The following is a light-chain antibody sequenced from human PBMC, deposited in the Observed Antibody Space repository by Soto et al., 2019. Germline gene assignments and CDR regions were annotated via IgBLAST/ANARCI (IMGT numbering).Light chain of an antibody. V-gene: IGLV2-23*03. CDR3: CSYARGSTLVL. CDR2: EGN. CDR1: TSDIGNYNP. Sequence: QSALTQPASVSGSPGQSITISCTGTTSDIGNYNPVSWYQQRPGKAPKLLIYEGNKRPSGVSNRFSGSKSDNTASLTISGLQAEDEADYYCCSYARGSTLVLFGGGTKLTVL. J-gene: IGLJ2*01.